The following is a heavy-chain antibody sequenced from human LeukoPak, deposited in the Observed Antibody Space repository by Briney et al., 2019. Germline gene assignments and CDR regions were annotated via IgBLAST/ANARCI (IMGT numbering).Heavy chain of an antibody. Sequence: PSETLSLTCTVSGGSISSHYWSWIRQPPGTGLEWIGYSGSTNYNPSLKSRVTISVDTSKNQFSLKLNSVTAADTAVYYCARDRDYGGPLDYWGQGTLVTVSS. CDR3: ARDRDYGGPLDY. CDR2: SGST. V-gene: IGHV4-59*11. J-gene: IGHJ4*02. CDR1: GGSISSHY. D-gene: IGHD4-23*01.